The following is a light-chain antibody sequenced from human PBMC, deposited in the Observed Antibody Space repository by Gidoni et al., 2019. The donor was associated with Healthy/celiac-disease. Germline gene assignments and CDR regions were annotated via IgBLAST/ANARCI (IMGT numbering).Light chain of an antibody. CDR2: AAS. CDR3: PQSYSTPPT. V-gene: IGKV1-39*01. J-gene: IGKJ4*01. CDR1: QSISSY. Sequence: EIQMTQSPSSLSASVGDRVTITCRACQSISSYLNWYQQKLGKAPKLLIYAASSLQSGVPSRFSGSGSETDFTLSISSLQPEDFATYYCPQSYSTPPTFGGGTKVEIK.